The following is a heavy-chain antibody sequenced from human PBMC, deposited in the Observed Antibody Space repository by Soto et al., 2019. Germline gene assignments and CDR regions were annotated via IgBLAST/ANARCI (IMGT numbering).Heavy chain of an antibody. CDR3: ARSGIGYCSSTSCSKNHSYYGMDA. Sequence: ASVKVSCKASGYTFTGYYMHWVRQAPGQGLEWMGWINPNSGGTNYAQKFQGWVTMTRDTSISTAYMELSRLRSDDTAVYYCARSGIGYCSSTSCSKNHSYYGMDAWGQGTTVTVSS. CDR2: INPNSGGT. D-gene: IGHD2-2*01. CDR1: GYTFTGYY. J-gene: IGHJ6*02. V-gene: IGHV1-2*04.